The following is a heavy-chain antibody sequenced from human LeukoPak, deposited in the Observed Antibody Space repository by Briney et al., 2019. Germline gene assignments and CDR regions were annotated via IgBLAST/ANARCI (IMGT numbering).Heavy chain of an antibody. CDR3: ARVTGDGNSGSYLFDF. V-gene: IGHV4-34*01. J-gene: IGHJ4*02. Sequence: PETLSLTCTVSGGSISSYYWSWIRQPAGKGLEWIGEINHSGSTNYNPSLKSRVTISVDTSKNQFSLKLSSVTAADTAVYYCARVTGDGNSGSYLFDFWGQGTLVTVSS. D-gene: IGHD1-26*01. CDR1: GGSISSYY. CDR2: INHSGST.